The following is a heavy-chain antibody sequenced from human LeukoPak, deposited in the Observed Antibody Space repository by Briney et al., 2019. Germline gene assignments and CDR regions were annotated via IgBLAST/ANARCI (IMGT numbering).Heavy chain of an antibody. V-gene: IGHV1-18*01. D-gene: IGHD3-10*01. CDR3: ARDRSMVRGVIMAY. CDR1: GYTFTSYG. CDR2: ISAYNGNT. J-gene: IGHJ4*02. Sequence: ASVKVSCKASGYTFTSYGISWVRQAPGQEVEWMGWISAYNGNTNYAQKLQGRVTMTTDTSTSTAYMQLRSLRSDDTAVYYCARDRSMVRGVIMAYWGQGTLVTVSS.